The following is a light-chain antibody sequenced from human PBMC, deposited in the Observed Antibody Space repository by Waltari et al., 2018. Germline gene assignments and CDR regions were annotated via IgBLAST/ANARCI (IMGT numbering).Light chain of an antibody. Sequence: QSALTQPASVSGSPGQSITIPCPGTTDDVGLFDFVAWFQQQSGEAPKLIIHDVNRRPSGISDRFSGSKSGNTASLTISRLQPEDEGHYYCNSYTNNAALVFGGGTKLTLL. V-gene: IGLV2-14*03. J-gene: IGLJ2*01. CDR1: TDDVGLFDF. CDR2: DVN. CDR3: NSYTNNAALV.